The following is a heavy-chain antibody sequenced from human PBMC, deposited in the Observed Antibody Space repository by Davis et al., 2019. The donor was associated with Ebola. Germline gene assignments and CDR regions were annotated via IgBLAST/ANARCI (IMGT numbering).Heavy chain of an antibody. D-gene: IGHD2-15*01. CDR3: AREGCSGGSCYFTSDAFDI. V-gene: IGHV1-2*04. CDR1: GYTFTGYY. Sequence: AASVKVSCKASGYTFTGYYMHWVRQAPGQGLEWMGWINPNSGGTNYAQKFQGWVTMTRDTSISTAYMGLSRLRSDDTAVYYCAREGCSGGSCYFTSDAFDIWGQGTMVTVSS. CDR2: INPNSGGT. J-gene: IGHJ3*02.